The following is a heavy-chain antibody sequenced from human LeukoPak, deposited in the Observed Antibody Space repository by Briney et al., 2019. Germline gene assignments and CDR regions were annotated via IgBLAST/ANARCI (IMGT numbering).Heavy chain of an antibody. J-gene: IGHJ6*04. D-gene: IGHD3-10*01. Sequence: GGSLRLSCAASGFTLSSYGMNWVRQAPGGGLEWVSHISGSDSLKYYADSVKGRFTISRDNAKNSVFLQMNTLRAEDTAVYYCAREDYYDFASGSYTRYFYYYDMDVWGKGTTVTVSS. CDR3: AREDYYDFASGSYTRYFYYYDMDV. CDR1: GFTLSSYG. CDR2: ISGSDSLK. V-gene: IGHV3-48*03.